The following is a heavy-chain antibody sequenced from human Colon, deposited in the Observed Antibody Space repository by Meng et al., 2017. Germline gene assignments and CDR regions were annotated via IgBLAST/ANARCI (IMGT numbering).Heavy chain of an antibody. Sequence: GGFLRLSCATLGSTFSSYWMSWVRQVPGKGLEWVASIKEDGSEKNYVDSVKGRFTISRDNARNSLHLEMNSLRVEDTAVYYCARADGTYCTNGVCYRGAYFFAYWGQGNQV. D-gene: IGHD2-8*01. CDR2: IKEDGSEK. CDR3: ARADGTYCTNGVCYRGAYFFAY. V-gene: IGHV3-7*01. J-gene: IGHJ4*01. CDR1: GSTFSSYW.